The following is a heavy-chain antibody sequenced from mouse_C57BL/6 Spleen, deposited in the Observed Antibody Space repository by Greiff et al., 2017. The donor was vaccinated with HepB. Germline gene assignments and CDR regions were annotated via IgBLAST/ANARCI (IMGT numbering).Heavy chain of an antibody. CDR1: GYTFTSYW. Sequence: VQLQQPGAELVMPGASVKLSCKASGYTFTSYWMHWVKQRPGQGLEWIGEIDPSDSYNNYNQQFKVKSTLTVDKSSSTAYMQLSSLTSEDSAVYYCAIPSYYYGSYYAMDYWGQGTSVTVSS. J-gene: IGHJ4*01. CDR2: IDPSDSYN. CDR3: AIPSYYYGSYYAMDY. V-gene: IGHV1-69*01. D-gene: IGHD1-1*01.